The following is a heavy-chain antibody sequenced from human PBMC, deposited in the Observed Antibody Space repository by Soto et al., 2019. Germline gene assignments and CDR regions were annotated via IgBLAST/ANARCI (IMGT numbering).Heavy chain of an antibody. CDR1: GYTFTSYA. V-gene: IGHV1-3*01. Sequence: ASVKVSCKASGYTFTSYAMHWVRQAPGQRLEWMRWINAGNGNTKYSQKLQGRVTITRDTSASTAYMELSSLRSEDTAAYDCASYGDYQGGMDVCRQVHRVTVAS. CDR3: ASYGDYQGGMDV. D-gene: IGHD4-17*01. CDR2: INAGNGNT. J-gene: IGHJ6*02.